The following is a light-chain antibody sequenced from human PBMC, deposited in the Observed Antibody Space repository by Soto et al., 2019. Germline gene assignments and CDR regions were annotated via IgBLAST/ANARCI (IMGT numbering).Light chain of an antibody. CDR2: AAS. Sequence: DIQMTQSPSFLSASVGDRVTITCRASQSISSYLNWYQQKPGKAPKLLIYAASSLQSGVPSRFSGSGSGTDFTLTISSLEPEDFATYYCQQRNSTPLTFGRGTKVDIK. CDR1: QSISSY. V-gene: IGKV1-39*01. CDR3: QQRNSTPLT. J-gene: IGKJ1*01.